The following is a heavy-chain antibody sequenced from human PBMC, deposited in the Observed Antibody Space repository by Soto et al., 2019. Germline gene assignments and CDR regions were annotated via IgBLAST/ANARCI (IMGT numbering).Heavy chain of an antibody. J-gene: IGHJ4*02. V-gene: IGHV3-48*03. CDR2: IGTRGRTT. CDR1: GLTFSSCE. CDR3: AKRIAVAVPYFDY. D-gene: IGHD6-19*01. Sequence: EVQLVESGGGLVQPGGSLRLSCAASGLTFSSCELNWVRQAPGKGLEWVSYIGTRGRTTYYADSVKGRFTISRDNSKNTLYLQMNSLRAEDTAVYYCAKRIAVAVPYFDYWGQGTLVTVSS.